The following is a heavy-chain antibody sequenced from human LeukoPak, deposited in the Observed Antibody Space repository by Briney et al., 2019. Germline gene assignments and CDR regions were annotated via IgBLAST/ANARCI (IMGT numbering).Heavy chain of an antibody. J-gene: IGHJ5*02. CDR1: GFTVSSNY. Sequence: GGSLRLSCAASGFTVSSNYMSWVRQAPGKGLEWVSVIYSGGSTYYADSVKGRFTISRDNARKSLFLQMNSLRAEDTAVYYCARDSYYYDSSGKEYNWFDPWGQGTLVTVSS. D-gene: IGHD3-22*01. CDR3: ARDSYYYDSSGKEYNWFDP. V-gene: IGHV3-66*01. CDR2: IYSGGST.